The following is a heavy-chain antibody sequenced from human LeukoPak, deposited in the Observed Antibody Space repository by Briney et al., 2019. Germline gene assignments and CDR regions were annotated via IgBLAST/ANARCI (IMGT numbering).Heavy chain of an antibody. CDR2: ISSNVGST. J-gene: IGHJ5*02. V-gene: IGHV3-64*01. CDR1: GFTFSSYA. D-gene: IGHD1-7*01. Sequence: GGSLRLSCAASGFTFSSYAMHWVRHAPGKGLEYVSAISSNVGSTYYANSVKGRFTISRDNSKNTLYLQMGSLIAEDMAVYYCARGDWNYGLWFDPWGQGTLVTVSP. CDR3: ARGDWNYGLWFDP.